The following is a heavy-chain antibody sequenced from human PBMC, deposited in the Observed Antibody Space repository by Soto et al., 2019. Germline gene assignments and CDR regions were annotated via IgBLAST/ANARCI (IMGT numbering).Heavy chain of an antibody. CDR3: SAYPLSTVTTGADYYGMDV. V-gene: IGHV5-10-1*01. Sequence: GESLKISCKGSGYSFTSYWISWVRQMPGKGLEWMGRIDPSDSYTNYSPSFQGHVTISADKSISTAYLQWSSLKASDTAMYYCSAYPLSTVTTGADYYGMDVWGQGTTVTVS. J-gene: IGHJ6*02. CDR2: IDPSDSYT. D-gene: IGHD4-4*01. CDR1: GYSFTSYW.